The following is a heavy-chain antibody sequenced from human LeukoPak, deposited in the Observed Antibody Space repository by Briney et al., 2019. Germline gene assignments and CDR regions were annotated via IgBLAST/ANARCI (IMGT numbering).Heavy chain of an antibody. V-gene: IGHV3-30*02. CDR3: AEDTPGALNYDILTG. CDR1: GFTFSSYW. Sequence: PGGSLRLSCAASGFTFSSYWMSWVRQAPGKGLEWVAFIQYDGSNKYYADSVKGRFTISRDNSKNTLYLQMNSLRAEDTAVYYCAEDTPGALNYDILTGWGQGTLVTVSS. CDR2: IQYDGSNK. J-gene: IGHJ4*02. D-gene: IGHD3-9*01.